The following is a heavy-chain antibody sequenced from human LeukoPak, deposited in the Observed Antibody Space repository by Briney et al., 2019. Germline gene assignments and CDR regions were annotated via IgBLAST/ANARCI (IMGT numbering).Heavy chain of an antibody. CDR3: ATLDCTESVL. J-gene: IGHJ1*01. CDR2: VKQDGTEK. CDR1: GFRFGRDW. D-gene: IGHD2-8*01. V-gene: IGHV3-7*01. Sequence: GGSLRLTCVASGFRFGRDWISWVRQAPGKGLEWVACVKQDGTEKNYVVSVWGRFTVSVDNGKNSLYLQMNGLRAEDTAKYYCATLDCTESVLWGRGTAVIVSS.